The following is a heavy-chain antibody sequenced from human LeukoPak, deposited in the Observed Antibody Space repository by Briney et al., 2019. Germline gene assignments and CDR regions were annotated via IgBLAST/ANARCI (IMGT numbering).Heavy chain of an antibody. V-gene: IGHV1-24*01. J-gene: IGHJ4*02. CDR3: ATAISKQLVVNFDY. Sequence: VASVKVSCKVSGYTLTELSMHWVRQAPGKGLEWMGGFDPEDGETIYAQKFQGRVTMTEDTSTDTAYMELSGLRSEDTAVYYCATAISKQLVVNFDYWGQGTLVTVSS. D-gene: IGHD6-13*01. CDR2: FDPEDGET. CDR1: GYTLTELS.